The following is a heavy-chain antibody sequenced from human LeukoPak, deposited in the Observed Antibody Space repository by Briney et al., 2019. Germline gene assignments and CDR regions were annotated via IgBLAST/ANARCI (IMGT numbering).Heavy chain of an antibody. Sequence: ASVKVSCKASGYTFTSYGISWVRRAPGQGLEWMGWISAYNGNTNYAQKLQGRVTMTTDTSTSTAYMELRSLRSDDTAVYYCARGGSRFGELLPFDYWGQGTLVTVSS. J-gene: IGHJ4*02. V-gene: IGHV1-18*01. CDR3: ARGGSRFGELLPFDY. D-gene: IGHD3-10*01. CDR2: ISAYNGNT. CDR1: GYTFTSYG.